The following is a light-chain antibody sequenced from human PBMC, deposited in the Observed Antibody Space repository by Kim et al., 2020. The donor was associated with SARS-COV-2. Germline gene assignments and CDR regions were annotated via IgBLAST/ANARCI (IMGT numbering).Light chain of an antibody. CDR3: QQYNSYSWT. J-gene: IGKJ1*01. CDR2: EAS. CDR1: QCIRSW. V-gene: IGKV1-5*01. Sequence: GARVTINCRACQCIRSWLAWYQQKPGKAPKLLIYEASSLESGDPARFSGSGFGTAFTLPISSPPPDDFASYYCQQYNSYSWTFGQGIEV.